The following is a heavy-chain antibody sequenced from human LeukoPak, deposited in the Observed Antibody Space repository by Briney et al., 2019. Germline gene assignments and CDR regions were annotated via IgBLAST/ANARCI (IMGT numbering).Heavy chain of an antibody. Sequence: ASVKVSCKASGYTFTSYGISWVRQAPGQGLEWMGWISAYNGNTNYAQKLQGRVTMTTDTSTSTAYTELRSLRSDDTAVYYCARDRVYDILTGELDYWGQGTLVTVSS. V-gene: IGHV1-18*01. CDR1: GYTFTSYG. D-gene: IGHD3-9*01. CDR3: ARDRVYDILTGELDY. J-gene: IGHJ4*02. CDR2: ISAYNGNT.